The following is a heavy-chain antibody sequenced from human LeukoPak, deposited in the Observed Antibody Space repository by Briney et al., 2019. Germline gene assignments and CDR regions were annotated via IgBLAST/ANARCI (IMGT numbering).Heavy chain of an antibody. CDR3: ASWVDYGDYSDSPVQSYFDY. D-gene: IGHD4-17*01. V-gene: IGHV4-39*07. CDR2: IYYTGST. CDR1: GGSISSSSYY. J-gene: IGHJ4*02. Sequence: SETLSLTCTVSGGSISSSSYYWGWIRQPTGKGLEWIGSIYYTGSTYYNPSLKSRVTISVDTSKNQFSLKLSSVTAADTAVYYCASWVDYGDYSDSPVQSYFDYWGQGTLVTVSS.